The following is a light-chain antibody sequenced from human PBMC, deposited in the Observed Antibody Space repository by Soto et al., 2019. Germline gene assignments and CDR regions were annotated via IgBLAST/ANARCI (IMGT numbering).Light chain of an antibody. CDR1: ETVDSN. J-gene: IGKJ1*01. CDR3: HQYRDWWT. CDR2: GAF. V-gene: IGKV3-15*01. Sequence: DIVRMQITATLSLSDGDVTSVSFRASETVDSNVAWYQLKPGQAPRLLIHGAFTRVTGVPARFSGSGFGTEFTLTITGLQSEDFAIYYCHQYRDWWTFGQGTKVDIK.